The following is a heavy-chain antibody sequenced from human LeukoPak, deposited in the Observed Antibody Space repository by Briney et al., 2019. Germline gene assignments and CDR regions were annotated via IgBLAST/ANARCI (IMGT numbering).Heavy chain of an antibody. Sequence: PGGSLRLSCAASGFTFSSYWMSWVRQAPGKGLEWVANIKQDGSEKYYVDSVKGRFTISRDNAKNSLYLQMSSLRAEDTAVYYCWGSNDRYDYWGQGTLVTVSS. CDR1: GFTFSSYW. D-gene: IGHD3-22*01. CDR2: IKQDGSEK. CDR3: WGSNDRYDY. J-gene: IGHJ4*02. V-gene: IGHV3-7*01.